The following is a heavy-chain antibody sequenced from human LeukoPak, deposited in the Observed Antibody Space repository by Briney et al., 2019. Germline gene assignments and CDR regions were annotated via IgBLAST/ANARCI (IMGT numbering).Heavy chain of an antibody. CDR1: GFTFDDFG. Sequence: SGGSLRLSCAASGFTFDDFGMSWVRQAPGKGLEWVSGINWNGGSTGYAASVKGRFTISRDNAKNSLYLQMNSLRAEDTALYYCTRDQTRNRYTDAVYWGQGILVTVSS. CDR3: TRDQTRNRYTDAVY. CDR2: INWNGGST. D-gene: IGHD3-16*02. V-gene: IGHV3-20*04. J-gene: IGHJ4*02.